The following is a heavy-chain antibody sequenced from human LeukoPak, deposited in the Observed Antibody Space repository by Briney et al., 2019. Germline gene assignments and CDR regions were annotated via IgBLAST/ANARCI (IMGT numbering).Heavy chain of an antibody. CDR3: ARHASVDGNWPRPLDY. CDR1: GGSISSSPYY. J-gene: IGHJ4*02. D-gene: IGHD6-19*01. V-gene: IGHV4-39*01. CDR2: IYYSGST. Sequence: PSETLSLTCTASGGSISSSPYYWGWIRQPPGKGLEWFVNIYYSGSTYYNPFLKTRVTISVDTSKNQCSLKLTSVTAPDTAVYYCARHASVDGNWPRPLDYWGQGSLVTVSS.